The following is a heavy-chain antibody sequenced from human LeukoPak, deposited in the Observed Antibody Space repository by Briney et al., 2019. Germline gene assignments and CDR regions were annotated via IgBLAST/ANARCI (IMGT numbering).Heavy chain of an antibody. D-gene: IGHD6-6*01. V-gene: IGHV1-8*01. CDR2: MNPNSGNT. CDR1: GYNFLGYD. J-gene: IGHJ3*02. Sequence: ASVKVSCKASGYNFLGYDINWVRQAPGQGLEWMGWMNPNSGNTGYAQKFQGRVTFTRDTSITTAYMELSSLGSEGTAVYYCTRSSSWSAARREAFDIWGQGTMVTVSS. CDR3: TRSSSWSAARREAFDI.